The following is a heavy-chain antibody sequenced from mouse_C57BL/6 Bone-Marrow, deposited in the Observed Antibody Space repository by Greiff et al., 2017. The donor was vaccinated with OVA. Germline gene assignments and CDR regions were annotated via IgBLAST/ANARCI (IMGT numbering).Heavy chain of an antibody. V-gene: IGHV7-1*01. J-gene: IGHJ1*03. CDR2: SRNKANDYTT. CDR1: GFTFSDFY. CDR3: ARDDYYWYFDV. Sequence: EVHLVESGGGLVQSGRSLRLSCATSGFTFSDFYMEWVRQAPGKGLEWIAASRNKANDYTTEYSASVKGRFIVYRDTSQSILYLQMNALRAEDTAIYYCARDDYYWYFDVWGTGTTVTVSS.